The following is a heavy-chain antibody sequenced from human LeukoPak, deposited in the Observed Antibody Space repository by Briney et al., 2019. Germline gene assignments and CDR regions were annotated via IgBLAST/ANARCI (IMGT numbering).Heavy chain of an antibody. V-gene: IGHV4-30-2*01. CDR2: IYHSGST. CDR1: GGSISSGDYS. D-gene: IGHD1-1*01. J-gene: IGHJ3*02. CDR3: ARAGNGYDAFDI. Sequence: SETLSLTCAVSGGSISSGDYSWSWIRQPPGKGLEWIGYIYHSGSTYYNPSLKSRVTISVDRSKNQFSLKLSSVTAADTAVYYCARAGNGYDAFDIWGQGTMVTVSS.